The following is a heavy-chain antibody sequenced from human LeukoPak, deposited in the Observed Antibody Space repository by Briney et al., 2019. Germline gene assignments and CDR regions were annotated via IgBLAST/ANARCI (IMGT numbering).Heavy chain of an antibody. CDR3: ARQGIQLWTCIDY. CDR1: GGSISSSSYY. D-gene: IGHD5-18*01. CDR2: IYYSGST. Sequence: EASETLSLTCTVSGGSISSSSYYWGWIRQPPGKGLEWIGSIYYSGSTYYNPSLKSRVTISVDTSKNQFSLKLSSVTAADTAVYYCARQGIQLWTCIDYWGQGTLVTVSS. V-gene: IGHV4-39*01. J-gene: IGHJ4*02.